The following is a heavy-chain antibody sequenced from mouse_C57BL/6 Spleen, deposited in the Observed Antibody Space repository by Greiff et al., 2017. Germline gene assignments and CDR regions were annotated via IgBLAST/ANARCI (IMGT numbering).Heavy chain of an antibody. V-gene: IGHV1-62-2*01. D-gene: IGHD1-1*01. J-gene: IGHJ1*03. CDR3: ARHEDGHGSGYCWYFDV. CDR2: FYPGSGSI. CDR1: GYTFTEYT. Sequence: QVQLKESGAELVKPGASVKLSCKASGYTFTEYTIHWVKQRPGQGLEWIGWFYPGSGSIKYNEKFKDKATLTADKSSSTVYMELSSLTSEDSAVYFCARHEDGHGSGYCWYFDVWGTGTTVTVSS.